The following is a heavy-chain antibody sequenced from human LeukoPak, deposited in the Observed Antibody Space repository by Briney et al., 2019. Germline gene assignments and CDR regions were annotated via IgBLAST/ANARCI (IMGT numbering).Heavy chain of an antibody. CDR3: AKDGYHSKDLDY. V-gene: IGHV3-23*01. CDR2: ISGSGGST. J-gene: IGHJ4*02. Sequence: PGGSLRLSCAASGFTFSSSAMSWVRQAPGKGLEWVSSISGSGGSTYYADSVKGRFTISRDNSKNTVYLQMNSLRAEDTAVYYCAKDGYHSKDLDYWGQGTLVTVSS. D-gene: IGHD3-22*01. CDR1: GFTFSSSA.